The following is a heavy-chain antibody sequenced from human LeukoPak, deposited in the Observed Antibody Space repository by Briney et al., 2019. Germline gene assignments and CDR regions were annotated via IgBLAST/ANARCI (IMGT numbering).Heavy chain of an antibody. D-gene: IGHD3-3*01. Sequence: GGSLRLSCAASGFTFSSYAMSWVRQAPGKGLEWVSAISGSGGSTYYADSVKGRFTISKDNSKNTLYLQMNSLRAEDTAVYYCAKDSYDFWSGYFDYWGQGTLVTVSS. CDR3: AKDSYDFWSGYFDY. V-gene: IGHV3-23*01. CDR1: GFTFSSYA. J-gene: IGHJ4*02. CDR2: ISGSGGST.